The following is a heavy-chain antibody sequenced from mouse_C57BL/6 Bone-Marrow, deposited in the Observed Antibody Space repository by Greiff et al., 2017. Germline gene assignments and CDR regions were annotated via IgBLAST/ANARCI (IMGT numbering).Heavy chain of an antibody. Sequence: QVTLKVSGPGILQSSQTLSLTCSFSGFSLSTSGMGVSWIRQPSGKGLEWLAHIYWDDDKRYNPSLKRRLTISKDTSRNQVFLKITSVDTADTATYYCARGDSRLEDYYAMDYWGQGTSVTVSS. J-gene: IGHJ4*01. CDR2: IYWDDDK. V-gene: IGHV8-12*01. D-gene: IGHD3-2*02. CDR1: GFSLSTSGMG. CDR3: ARGDSRLEDYYAMDY.